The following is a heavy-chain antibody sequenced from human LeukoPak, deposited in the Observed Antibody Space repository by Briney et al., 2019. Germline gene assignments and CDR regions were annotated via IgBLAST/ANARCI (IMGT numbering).Heavy chain of an antibody. CDR1: SGSISSYY. CDR2: IYYSGST. Sequence: SETLSLTCTVSSGSISSYYWSWIRQPPGKGLEWIGYIYYSGSTNYNPSLKSRVTISVDTSKNQFSLKLSSVTAADTAVYYCARTTRESGYYSYYFDYWGQGTLVTVSS. V-gene: IGHV4-59*08. CDR3: ARTTRESGYYSYYFDY. D-gene: IGHD3-22*01. J-gene: IGHJ4*02.